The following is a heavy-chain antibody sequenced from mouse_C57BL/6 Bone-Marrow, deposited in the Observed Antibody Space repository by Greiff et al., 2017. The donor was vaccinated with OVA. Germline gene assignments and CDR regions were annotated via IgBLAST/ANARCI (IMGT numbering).Heavy chain of an antibody. J-gene: IGHJ1*03. CDR2: IRLKSDNYAT. V-gene: IGHV6-3*01. Sequence: EVKLMESGGGLVQPGGSMKLSCVSSGFTFSNYWMNWVRQSPEKGLEWVAQIRLKSDNYATHYAESVKGRFTLSRDDSKSSVYLQMNNLRAEDTGIYYCTEDGGWYFDVWGTGTTVTVSS. D-gene: IGHD2-3*01. CDR1: GFTFSNYW. CDR3: TEDGGWYFDV.